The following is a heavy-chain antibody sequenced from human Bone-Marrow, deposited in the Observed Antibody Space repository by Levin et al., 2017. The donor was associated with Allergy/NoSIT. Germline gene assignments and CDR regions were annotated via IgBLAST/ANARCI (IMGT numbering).Heavy chain of an antibody. CDR2: ISYAGTNK. CDR3: ARVQYQLISGALDI. V-gene: IGHV3-30*04. CDR1: GFSFNNYN. D-gene: IGHD2-2*01. J-gene: IGHJ3*02. Sequence: LSLTCAASGFSFNNYNMHWVRQAPGKGLEWVADISYAGTNKHHADSVQGRFIISRDNSKNTLFLQMNSLRPEDTAVYYCARVQYQLISGALDIWGQGAMVTVSS.